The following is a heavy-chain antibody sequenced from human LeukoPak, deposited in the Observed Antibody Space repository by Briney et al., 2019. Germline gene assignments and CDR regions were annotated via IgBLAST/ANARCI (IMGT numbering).Heavy chain of an antibody. CDR3: ASGAAWPRDY. J-gene: IGHJ4*02. V-gene: IGHV4-59*01. CDR2: IYYSGST. Sequence: SETLSLTCTVSGGSISSYYWSWIRQPPGKGLEWIGYIYYSGSTNYNPSLKSRVTISVDTSKNQFSLKLSSVTAADTAVYYCASGAAWPRDYWGQGTLVTVSS. CDR1: GGSISSYY. D-gene: IGHD6-25*01.